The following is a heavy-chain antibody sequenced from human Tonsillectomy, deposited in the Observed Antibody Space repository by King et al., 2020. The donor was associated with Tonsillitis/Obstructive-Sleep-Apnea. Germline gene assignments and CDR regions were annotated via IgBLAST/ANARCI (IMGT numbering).Heavy chain of an antibody. CDR1: GFTFSTYA. CDR3: AKDFAAVTGDPGS. Sequence: VQLVESGGGLVQPGGSLRLSCVASGFTFSTYAMTWVRQAPGKGPYWVSGMSGSNVGLYYADSVKGRCTISRDNSKTTLYLQMNSLRADDTALYYCAKDFAAVTGDPGSWGQGTLVTVSS. J-gene: IGHJ5*02. D-gene: IGHD6-19*01. V-gene: IGHV3-23*04. CDR2: MSGSNVGL.